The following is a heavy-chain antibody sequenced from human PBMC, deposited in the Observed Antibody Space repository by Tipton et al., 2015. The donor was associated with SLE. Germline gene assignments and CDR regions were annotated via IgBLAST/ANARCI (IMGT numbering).Heavy chain of an antibody. D-gene: IGHD6-6*01. CDR3: ARAISRIVARPPQGYYFDY. CDR2: INQSGST. J-gene: IGHJ4*02. Sequence: LRLSCAVYGGSFSGYYWSWIRQPPGKGLEWIGEINQSGSTNYNASLKSRVAISVDTSKNQFSLRLSSVTAADTAVYYCARAISRIVARPPQGYYFDYWGQGTLVTVSS. V-gene: IGHV4-34*01. CDR1: GGSFSGYY.